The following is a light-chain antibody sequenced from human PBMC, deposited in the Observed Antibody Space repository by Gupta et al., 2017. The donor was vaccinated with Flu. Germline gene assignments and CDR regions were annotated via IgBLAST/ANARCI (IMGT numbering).Light chain of an antibody. Sequence: DIQMTQSPSTLSASIGDRVTITCRASRNVNNWLAWYQQKPGKAPNLLIYKASSLEGGVPSRFSGSGSGTEFTLTISSLQPDDVATYYCQQYNSYSRTFGQGTKVEIK. V-gene: IGKV1-5*03. CDR1: RNVNNW. J-gene: IGKJ1*01. CDR2: KAS. CDR3: QQYNSYSRT.